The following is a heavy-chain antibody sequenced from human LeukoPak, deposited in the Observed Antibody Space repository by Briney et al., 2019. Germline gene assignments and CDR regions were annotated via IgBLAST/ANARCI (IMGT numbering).Heavy chain of an antibody. J-gene: IGHJ4*02. D-gene: IGHD3-16*01. CDR1: GFTFNSHA. CDR3: VKDGTFGGVYFDY. CDR2: ISDDGNNK. Sequence: GGSLRLSCEASGFTFNSHAMHWVRQAPGKGLEWVAVISDDGNNKYYTDSVKGRFTISRDNSKNTLYLQMSSLRAEDTAVYYCVKDGTFGGVYFDYWGQGTLVTVSS. V-gene: IGHV3-30*18.